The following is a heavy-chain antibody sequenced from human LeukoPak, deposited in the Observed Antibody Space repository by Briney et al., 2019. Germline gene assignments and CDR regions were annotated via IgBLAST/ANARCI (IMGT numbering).Heavy chain of an antibody. Sequence: SETLSLTCAVYGGSFSGYYWSWIRQPPEKGLEWLGEINHSGSTNYNPSLKSRVTISVDTSKNQFSLKLSSVTAADTAVYYCARGSRHMDVWGKGTTVTVSS. CDR3: ARGSRHMDV. J-gene: IGHJ6*03. V-gene: IGHV4-34*01. CDR1: GGSFSGYY. CDR2: INHSGST.